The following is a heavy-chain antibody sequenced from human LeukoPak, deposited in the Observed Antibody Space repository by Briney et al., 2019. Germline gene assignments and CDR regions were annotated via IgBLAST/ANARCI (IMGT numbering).Heavy chain of an antibody. CDR2: IYCSGST. J-gene: IGHJ4*02. CDR1: GGSISSSSYY. CDR3: ARTSSSFRYKDY. V-gene: IGHV4-39*01. Sequence: SETLSLTCTVSGGSISSSSYYWGWIRQPPGKGLEWIGSIYCSGSTYYNPSLKSRVTISVDTSKNQFSLKLSSVTAADTAVYYCARTSSSFRYKDYWGQGTLVTVSS. D-gene: IGHD6-6*01.